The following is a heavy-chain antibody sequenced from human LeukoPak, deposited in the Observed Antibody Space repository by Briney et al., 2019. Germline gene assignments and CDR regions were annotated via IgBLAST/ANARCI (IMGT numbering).Heavy chain of an antibody. CDR2: ISGSGGST. Sequence: GGSLRLSCAASGFTSSSYAMSWVRQAPGKGLEWVSAISGSGGSTYYADSVKGRFTISRDNSKNTLYLQMNSLRAEDTAVYYCAKGGDYYGSGSYWGFDYWGQGTLVTVSS. J-gene: IGHJ4*02. D-gene: IGHD3-10*01. V-gene: IGHV3-23*01. CDR3: AKGGDYYGSGSYWGFDY. CDR1: GFTSSSYA.